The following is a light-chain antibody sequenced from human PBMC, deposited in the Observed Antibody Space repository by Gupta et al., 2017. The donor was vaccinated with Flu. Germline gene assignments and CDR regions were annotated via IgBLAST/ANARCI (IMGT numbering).Light chain of an antibody. J-gene: IGKJ2*01. Sequence: AIRMTQSPSSFSASTGDRVTITCRASQGISSYLAWYQQKPGKAPKLLIYAASTLQSGVPSRFSGSGSGTDFTLTISCLQSEDFATYYCQQNYSNPPTFGQGTKLEIK. CDR3: QQNYSNPPT. CDR2: AAS. CDR1: QGISSY. V-gene: IGKV1-8*01.